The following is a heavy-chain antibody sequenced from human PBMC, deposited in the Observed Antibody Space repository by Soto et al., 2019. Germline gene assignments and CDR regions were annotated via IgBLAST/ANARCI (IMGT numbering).Heavy chain of an antibody. CDR1: GYSISSGYY. CDR2: IYHSGST. CDR3: ARSVAATLAIDY. D-gene: IGHD6-19*01. V-gene: IGHV4-38-2*01. Sequence: SETLSLTCAVSGYSISSGYYWGWIRQPPGKGLEWIGSIYHSGSTYYNPSLKSRVTISVDTSKNQFSLKLSSVTAADTAVYYCARSVAATLAIDYWGQGTLVTVSS. J-gene: IGHJ4*02.